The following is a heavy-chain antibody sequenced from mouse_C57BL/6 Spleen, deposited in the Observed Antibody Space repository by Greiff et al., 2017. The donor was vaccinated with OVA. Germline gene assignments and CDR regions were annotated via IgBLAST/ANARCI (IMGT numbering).Heavy chain of an antibody. D-gene: IGHD2-5*01. CDR1: GYTFTSYG. J-gene: IGHJ2*01. CDR2: IYPRSGNT. Sequence: QVQLQQSGAELARPGASVKLSCKASGYTFTSYGISWVKQRTGQGLEWIGEIYPRSGNTYYNEKFKGKATLTADKSSSTAYMELRSLTSEDSAVYFCAGGSSNGEKLDYWGQGTTLTVSS. CDR3: AGGSSNGEKLDY. V-gene: IGHV1-81*01.